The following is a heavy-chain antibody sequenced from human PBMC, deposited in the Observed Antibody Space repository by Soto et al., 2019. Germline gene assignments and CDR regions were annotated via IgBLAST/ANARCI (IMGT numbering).Heavy chain of an antibody. CDR2: IYYSGST. D-gene: IGHD2-2*01. CDR1: GGSISSSSYS. J-gene: IGHJ6*02. CDR3: GRQPGHCGSTTCFGYYSVAV. Sequence: QLQLQESGPRLVKPSETLSLTCSVSGGSISSSSYSWGWIRQPPGKGLEWIGPIYYSGSTHYNPSLEGRVAISADTPNNQLSLRLSSVTAADTAVYYCGRQPGHCGSTTCFGYYSVAVWGQGTTVTVS. V-gene: IGHV4-39*01.